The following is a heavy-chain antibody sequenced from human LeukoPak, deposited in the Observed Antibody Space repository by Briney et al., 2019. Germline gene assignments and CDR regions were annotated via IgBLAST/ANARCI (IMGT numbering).Heavy chain of an antibody. CDR1: GGSISSGGYY. CDR3: ARGSVVVVAPPFDF. CDR2: IHYSGNT. J-gene: IGHJ4*02. D-gene: IGHD2-15*01. V-gene: IGHV4-31*03. Sequence: SETLSLTCTVSGGSISSGGYYWSWIRQRPGKGLEWIGYIHYSGNTYYNPSLKSRVTLSVDTSKNQFSLKLSSVTAADTAVYYCARGSVVVVAPPFDFWGQGTLVTVSS.